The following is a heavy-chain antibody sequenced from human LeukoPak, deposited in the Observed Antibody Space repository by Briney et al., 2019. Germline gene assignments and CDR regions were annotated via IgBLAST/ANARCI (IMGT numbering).Heavy chain of an antibody. CDR1: GFTFSSYA. Sequence: PGGSLRLSCAASGFTFSSYAMSWVRQAPGKGLEWVSAISGSGGSTYYADSVKGRFTTSRDNSKNTLYLQMNSLRAEDTAVYYCAKASFGYSGYDPLDFDYWGQGTLVTVSS. V-gene: IGHV3-23*01. CDR3: AKASFGYSGYDPLDFDY. CDR2: ISGSGGST. D-gene: IGHD5-12*01. J-gene: IGHJ4*02.